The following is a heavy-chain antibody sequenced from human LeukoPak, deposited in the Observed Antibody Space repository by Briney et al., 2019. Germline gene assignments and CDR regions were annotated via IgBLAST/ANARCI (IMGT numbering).Heavy chain of an antibody. D-gene: IGHD5-18*01. V-gene: IGHV1-18*01. J-gene: IGHJ6*03. CDR3: ARDRGYSYGFPRYYYYMDV. Sequence: GASVKVSCKASGYTFTSYAMNWVRQAPGQGLEWMGWISAYNGNTNYAQKLQGRVTMTTDTSTSTAYMELRSLRSDDTAVYYCARDRGYSYGFPRYYYYMDVWGKGTTVTISS. CDR2: ISAYNGNT. CDR1: GYTFTSYA.